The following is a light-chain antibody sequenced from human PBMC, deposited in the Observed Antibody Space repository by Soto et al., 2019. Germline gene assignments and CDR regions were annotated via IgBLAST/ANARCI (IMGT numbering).Light chain of an antibody. Sequence: DIQMTQSPSSLSASVGDRVTITCRASQTISSYLNWFQQKPGKAPKLLIYAISNLQSGVLSRFSGRGSGTDFTLTISSLHPEDSATYYGQHAYITPPGVGQGTGLENK. CDR2: AIS. CDR1: QTISSY. CDR3: QHAYITPPG. J-gene: IGKJ5*01. V-gene: IGKV1-39*01.